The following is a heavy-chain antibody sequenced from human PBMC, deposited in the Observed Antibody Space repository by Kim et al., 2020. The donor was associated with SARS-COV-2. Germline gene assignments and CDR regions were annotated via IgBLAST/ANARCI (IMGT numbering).Heavy chain of an antibody. J-gene: IGHJ5*02. CDR3: AKGPIAVVSGGKMWLDP. CDR2: ISYDGSIQ. D-gene: IGHD2-2*01. Sequence: GRSLRLSCAASGLPFRNYGMHWVRQAPGKGLEWVADISYDGSIQYYGDFVEGRFTISRDNAKNTLYLQMNSLRFEDTAVYYCAKGPIAVVSGGKMWLDPWGQGTLVTVSS. V-gene: IGHV3-30*18. CDR1: GLPFRNYG.